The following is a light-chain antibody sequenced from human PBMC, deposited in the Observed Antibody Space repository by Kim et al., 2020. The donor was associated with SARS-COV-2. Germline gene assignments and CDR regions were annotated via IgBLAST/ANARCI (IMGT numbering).Light chain of an antibody. V-gene: IGLV3-19*01. CDR2: GEN. CDR1: SLGTFY. Sequence: SSELTQDPTVSVALGQTVRITCRGDSLGTFYASWFQQKPGQAPLLVFYGENNRPSGIPDRFSGSSSGDTAYLTITGAQAEDEAVYYCNSRDTSGDHVVFGGGTKVSVL. CDR3: NSRDTSGDHVV. J-gene: IGLJ2*01.